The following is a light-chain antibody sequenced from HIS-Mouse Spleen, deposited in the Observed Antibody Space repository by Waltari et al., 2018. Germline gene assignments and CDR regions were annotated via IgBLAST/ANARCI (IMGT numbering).Light chain of an antibody. CDR3: YSTDSSGNHRV. CDR2: EDS. CDR1: ALPKKY. J-gene: IGLJ2*01. Sequence: SYALTQPPSVSVSPGQTARITCPGDALPKKYAYWYQQKSGQAPVLGIYEDSKRPSGIPERFSGSSSGTMATLTISGAQVEDEADYYCYSTDSSGNHRVFGGGTKLTVL. V-gene: IGLV3-10*01.